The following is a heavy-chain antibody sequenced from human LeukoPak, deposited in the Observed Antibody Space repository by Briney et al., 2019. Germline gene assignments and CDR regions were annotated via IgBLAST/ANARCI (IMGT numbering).Heavy chain of an antibody. D-gene: IGHD3-22*01. CDR3: ARYYYDSSGYYPYYFDY. CDR2: IYHSGST. J-gene: IGHJ4*02. CDR1: GGSISSSNW. Sequence: SETLSLTCAVSGGSISSSNWWSWVRQPPGKGLEWIGEIYHSGSTNYNPSLKSRLTISVDKSKNQFSLKLSSVTAADTAVYYCARYYYDSSGYYPYYFDYWGQGTLVTVSS. V-gene: IGHV4-4*02.